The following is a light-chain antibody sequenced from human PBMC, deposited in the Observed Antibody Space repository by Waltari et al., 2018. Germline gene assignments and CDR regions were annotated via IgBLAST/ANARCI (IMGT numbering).Light chain of an antibody. J-gene: IGKJ2*01. CDR2: VAT. CDR1: QSIGSY. CDR3: QHSYSIPFI. V-gene: IGKV1-39*01. Sequence: DIQMTQSPSSLSASVGDIVTITCRASQSIGSYLNWYQRKPGKAPNLLIYVATTLESGVPSRFTGSGSGTEFTLTINSLQPEDVATYYCQHSYSIPFIFGQGTKLEIK.